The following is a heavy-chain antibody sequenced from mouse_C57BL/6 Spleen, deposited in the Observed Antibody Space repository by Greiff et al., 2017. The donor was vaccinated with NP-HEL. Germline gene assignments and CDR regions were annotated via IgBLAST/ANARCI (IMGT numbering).Heavy chain of an antibody. CDR2: ISNLAYSI. Sequence: EVQGVESGGGLVQPGGSLKLSCAASGFTFSDYGMAWVRQAPRKGPEWVAFISNLAYSIYYADTVTGRFTISRENAKNTLYLEMSSLRSEDTAMYYCARRGQLRLPMDYWGQGTSVTVSS. CDR3: ARRGQLRLPMDY. D-gene: IGHD3-2*02. J-gene: IGHJ4*01. V-gene: IGHV5-15*01. CDR1: GFTFSDYG.